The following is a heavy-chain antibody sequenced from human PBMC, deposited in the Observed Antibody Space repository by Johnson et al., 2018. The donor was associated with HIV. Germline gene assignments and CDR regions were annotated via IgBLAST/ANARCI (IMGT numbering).Heavy chain of an antibody. Sequence: QVQLVESGGGVVQPGGSLRLSCAASGFIFSSYGMHWVRQAPGKGLEWVAFISYDGSNKYYADSVKGRFTISRDNSKNTLYLQMNSLRAEDTAVYYCARDNGAVAGAEGAGDIWGQGTMVTVSS. D-gene: IGHD6-19*01. CDR2: ISYDGSNK. V-gene: IGHV3-30*19. CDR1: GFIFSSYG. J-gene: IGHJ3*02. CDR3: ARDNGAVAGAEGAGDI.